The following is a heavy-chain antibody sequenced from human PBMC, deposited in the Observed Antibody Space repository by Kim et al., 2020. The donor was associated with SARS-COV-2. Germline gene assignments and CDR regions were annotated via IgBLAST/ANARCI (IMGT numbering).Heavy chain of an antibody. D-gene: IGHD3-16*01. Sequence: GSSTSYADSVKCRFTISRVNAKNTLYLQMNSLRAEDAAVYYCARGGGNDYWGQGTLVTVSS. V-gene: IGHV3-74*01. CDR2: GSST. J-gene: IGHJ4*02. CDR3: ARGGGNDY.